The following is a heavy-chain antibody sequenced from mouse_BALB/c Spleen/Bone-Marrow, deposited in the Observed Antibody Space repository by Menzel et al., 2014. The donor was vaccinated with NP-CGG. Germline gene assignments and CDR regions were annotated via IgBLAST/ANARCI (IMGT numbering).Heavy chain of an antibody. CDR2: SNPSNGGS. V-gene: IGHV1S81*02. J-gene: IGHJ1*01. Sequence: QVQLQQSGAELVKPGASVKLSCKASGYTFSNYYMYWVKQRPGQGLEWIGESNPSNGGSNFNEKFKSKATLTVDKSSSTAYMQLSSLTSEDSAVYYCTRSNYGYWYFDVWGAGTRVTVSS. CDR1: GYTFSNYY. CDR3: TRSNYGYWYFDV. D-gene: IGHD1-1*01.